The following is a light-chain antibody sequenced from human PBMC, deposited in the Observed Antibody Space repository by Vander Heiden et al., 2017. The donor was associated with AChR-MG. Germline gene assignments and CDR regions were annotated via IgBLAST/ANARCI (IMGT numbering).Light chain of an antibody. Sequence: QSVLTQSTPASETPGQRVTISCSVSSSNIATNTVNWYQQLPGTAPKLLIYSDNQRPSGVPDRFSGSKSGTSASLAISGLQSEDEADYYCAAWDDSLNGVVFDGGTKLTVL. CDR3: AAWDDSLNGVV. V-gene: IGLV1-44*01. CDR1: SSNIATNT. J-gene: IGLJ2*01. CDR2: SDN.